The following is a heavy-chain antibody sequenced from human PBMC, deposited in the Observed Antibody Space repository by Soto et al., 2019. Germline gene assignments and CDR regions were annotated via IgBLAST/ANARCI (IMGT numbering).Heavy chain of an antibody. CDR3: ARDLYGDYDDDY. J-gene: IGHJ4*02. CDR2: ITTTSTYI. D-gene: IGHD4-17*01. V-gene: IGHV3-21*01. Sequence: PGGSLRLSCAASGFNFETYSMSWVRQAPGKGLEWVSSITTTSTYIYYADSVKGRFTVSRDNAQNSLFLQLDSLRADDTAVYYCARDLYGDYDDDYWGPGTMVTVYS. CDR1: GFNFETYS.